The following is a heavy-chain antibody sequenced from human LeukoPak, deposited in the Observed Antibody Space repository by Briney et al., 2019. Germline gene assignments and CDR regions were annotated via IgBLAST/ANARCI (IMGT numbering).Heavy chain of an antibody. J-gene: IGHJ4*02. D-gene: IGHD5-24*01. CDR1: GFTFSNYW. CDR3: ARSLGPTKPFDF. V-gene: IGHV3-7*01. CDR2: INQDGSEM. Sequence: GGSLRLSCAASGFTFSNYWMSWVRQAPGKGLEWLANINQDGSEMYYVDSVKGRFTISRDNGKNSLYLQMNTLRAEDTAIYYCARSLGPTKPFDFWGKGTPVTVSS.